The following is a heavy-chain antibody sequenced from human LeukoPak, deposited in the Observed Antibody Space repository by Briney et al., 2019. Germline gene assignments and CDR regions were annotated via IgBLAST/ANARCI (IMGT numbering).Heavy chain of an antibody. CDR3: AKERTQTTSLDY. CDR1: GFTFRSYP. V-gene: IGHV3-23*01. D-gene: IGHD2/OR15-2a*01. CDR2: ISGGGGST. J-gene: IGHJ4*02. Sequence: GGSLRLSCAASGFTFRSYPMNWVRQAPGKGLEWVSTISGGGGSTYYADSVKGRFTISRDNSKNTLYLQMNRLRAEDTAIYYCAKERTQTTSLDYWGQGTLVTVSS.